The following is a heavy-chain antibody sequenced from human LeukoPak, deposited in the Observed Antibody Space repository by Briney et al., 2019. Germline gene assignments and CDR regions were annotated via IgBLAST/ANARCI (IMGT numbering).Heavy chain of an antibody. V-gene: IGHV3-23*01. J-gene: IGHJ4*02. CDR1: GFTFSSYA. CDR3: ARGSLGGYDYFDY. D-gene: IGHD5-12*01. CDR2: ISGSGGST. Sequence: PGGSLSLSCAASGFTFSSYAMSWVRQAPGKGLEWVSAISGSGGSTYYADSVKGRFTISRDNSKNTLYLQMNSLRAEDTAVYYCARGSLGGYDYFDYWGQGTLVTVSS.